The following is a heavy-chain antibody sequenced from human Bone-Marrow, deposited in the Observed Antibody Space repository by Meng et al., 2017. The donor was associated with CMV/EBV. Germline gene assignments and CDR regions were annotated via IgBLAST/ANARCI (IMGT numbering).Heavy chain of an antibody. V-gene: IGHV4-34*01. CDR3: ARGARLAV. J-gene: IGHJ6*02. D-gene: IGHD6-6*01. CDR1: GGSFSGYY. CDR2: INHSGST. Sequence: SETLSLTCAVYGGSFSGYYWSWIRQPPGKGLEWIGEINHSGSTNYNPSLKSRVTISVDTSKNQFSLKLSPVTAADTAVYYCARGARLAVWGQGTTVTVSS.